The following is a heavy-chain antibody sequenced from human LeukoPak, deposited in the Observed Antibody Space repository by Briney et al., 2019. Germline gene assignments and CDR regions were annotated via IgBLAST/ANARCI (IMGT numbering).Heavy chain of an antibody. Sequence: SETLSLTCTVSGGSISSYYWSWIRQPPGKGLEWIGYIYYSGSTNYNPSLKSRVTISVDTSKNQFSLKLSSVTVADTAVYYCARDVPVGYGIDYWGQGTLVTVSS. D-gene: IGHD5-18*01. CDR3: ARDVPVGYGIDY. CDR2: IYYSGST. CDR1: GGSISSYY. J-gene: IGHJ4*02. V-gene: IGHV4-59*01.